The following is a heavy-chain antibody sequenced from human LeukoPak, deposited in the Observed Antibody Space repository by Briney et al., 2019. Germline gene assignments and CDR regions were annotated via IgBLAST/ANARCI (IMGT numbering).Heavy chain of an antibody. J-gene: IGHJ4*02. CDR1: GYSFTSYW. CDR2: IYPGDSDT. Sequence: GESLKISCKGSGYSFTSYWIGWVRQMPGKGLEWMGIIYPGDSDTRYSPSFQGQVTISADKSISTAYLQWSSLKASDTAMYYCARWAYYYGSGSYLWYFDYWGQGTLVTVSS. D-gene: IGHD3-10*01. CDR3: ARWAYYYGSGSYLWYFDY. V-gene: IGHV5-51*01.